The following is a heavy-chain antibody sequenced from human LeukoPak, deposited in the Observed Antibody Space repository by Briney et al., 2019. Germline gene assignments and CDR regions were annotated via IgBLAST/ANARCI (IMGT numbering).Heavy chain of an antibody. CDR2: INHSGST. CDR3: ARDHSDYGDNWFDP. J-gene: IGHJ5*02. V-gene: IGHV4-34*01. Sequence: SETLSLTCAVYGGSFSGYYWSWIRQPPGKGLEWIGEINHSGSTNYNPSLKSRVTISVDTSKNQFSLKLSSVTAADTAVYYCARDHSDYGDNWFDPWGQGTLVTVSS. D-gene: IGHD4-17*01. CDR1: GGSFSGYY.